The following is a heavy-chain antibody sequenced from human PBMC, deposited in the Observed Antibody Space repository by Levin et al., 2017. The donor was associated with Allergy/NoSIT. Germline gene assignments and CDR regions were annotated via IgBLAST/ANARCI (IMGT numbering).Heavy chain of an antibody. CDR2: ISYDGSNK. Sequence: GGSLRLSCAASGFTFSSYGMHWVRQAPGKGLEWVAVISYDGSNKYYADSVKGRFTISRDNSKNTLYLQMNSLRAEDTAVYYCAKKEDYYGSGAPGAFDIWGQGTMVTVSS. V-gene: IGHV3-30*18. D-gene: IGHD3-10*01. CDR3: AKKEDYYGSGAPGAFDI. J-gene: IGHJ3*02. CDR1: GFTFSSYG.